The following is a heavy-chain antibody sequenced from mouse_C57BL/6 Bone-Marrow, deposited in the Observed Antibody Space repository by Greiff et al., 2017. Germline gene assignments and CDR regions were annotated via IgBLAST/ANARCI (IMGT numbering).Heavy chain of an antibody. CDR2: IYPGNGDT. J-gene: IGHJ1*03. CDR1: GYTFTSYN. V-gene: IGHV1-12*01. Sequence: VQLQQSGAELVRPGASVKMSCKASGYTFTSYNMHWVKQTPRQGLEWIGAIYPGNGDTSYNQKFKGKATLTVYKSSSTAYMQLSSLTSEESAVYFCARGGFYYYGSSFHWYFDVWGTGTTVTVSS. D-gene: IGHD1-1*01. CDR3: ARGGFYYYGSSFHWYFDV.